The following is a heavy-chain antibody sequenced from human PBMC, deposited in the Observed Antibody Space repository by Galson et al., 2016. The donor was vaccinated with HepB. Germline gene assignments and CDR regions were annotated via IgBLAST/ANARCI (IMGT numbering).Heavy chain of an antibody. J-gene: IGHJ4*02. CDR3: MNVPFDY. V-gene: IGHV3-64D*09. CDR2: ISSNGGST. CDR1: GFTFSSYA. Sequence: SLRLSCAASGFTFSSYAMHWVRQAPGKGLEYVSAISSNGGSTYYADSVKGRFTISRDNSKNTLYLQMSSLRAEETAVYYCMNVPFDYWGQGTLVTVSS. D-gene: IGHD3-10*02.